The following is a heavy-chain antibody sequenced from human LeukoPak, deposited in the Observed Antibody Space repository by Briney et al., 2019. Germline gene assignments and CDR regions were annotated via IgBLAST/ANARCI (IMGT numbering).Heavy chain of an antibody. CDR1: GFTFDDYA. CDR3: ARAPPRTTVVTPRRSCPPDY. Sequence: GGSLRLSCAASGFTFDDYAMHWVRQAPGKGLEWVSGISWNSGSIGYADSVKGRFTISRDNAKNSLYLQMNSLRAEDTAVYYCARAPPRTTVVTPRRSCPPDYWGQGTLVTVSS. CDR2: ISWNSGSI. D-gene: IGHD4-23*01. V-gene: IGHV3-9*01. J-gene: IGHJ4*02.